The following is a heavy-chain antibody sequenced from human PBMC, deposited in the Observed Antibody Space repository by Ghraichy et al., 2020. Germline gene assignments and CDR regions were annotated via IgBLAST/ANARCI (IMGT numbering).Heavy chain of an antibody. CDR3: ARGPAYYTRGTYYYYGMDV. J-gene: IGHJ6*02. V-gene: IGHV3-33*01. CDR1: GFIFSSYR. Sequence: LSLTCAASGFIFSSYRMHWVRQAPGKGLEWVAVIWYDGSNKYYADSVKGRFTISRDNSKNTLYLQMNSLRPGDTAVYYCARGPAYYTRGTYYYYGMDVWGQGTTVTVSS. D-gene: IGHD3/OR15-3a*01. CDR2: IWYDGSNK.